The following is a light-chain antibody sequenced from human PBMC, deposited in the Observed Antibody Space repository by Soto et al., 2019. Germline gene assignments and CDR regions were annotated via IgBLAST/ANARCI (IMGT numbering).Light chain of an antibody. CDR1: QSLSSSN. J-gene: IGKJ1*01. Sequence: EIVLTQSPGTLSLSPGERATLSCTASQSLSSSNLAWYQQKPGQAPRLLIYGASSRATGISDRFSGSGSGTDFTLTISRLEPEDFAVYYCQQYGSSRTFGQGTKVEIK. CDR3: QQYGSSRT. CDR2: GAS. V-gene: IGKV3-20*01.